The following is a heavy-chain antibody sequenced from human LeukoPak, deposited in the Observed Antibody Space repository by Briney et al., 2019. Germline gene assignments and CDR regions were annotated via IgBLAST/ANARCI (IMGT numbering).Heavy chain of an antibody. D-gene: IGHD1-26*01. V-gene: IGHV1-46*01. J-gene: IGHJ5*02. CDR2: INPTGGST. CDR1: GYTFTSYY. Sequence: ASVKVSCKASGYTFTSYYMHWVRQAPGQGLEWMGLINPTGGSTGYAQKFQGKVTMTRDMSTSTDYMELSSLRSEDTAIYYCARDNSVGDNAWWFDPWGQGTLVTVSS. CDR3: ARDNSVGDNAWWFDP.